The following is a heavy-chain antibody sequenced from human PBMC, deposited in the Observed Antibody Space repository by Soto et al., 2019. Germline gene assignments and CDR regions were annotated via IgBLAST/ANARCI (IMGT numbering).Heavy chain of an antibody. D-gene: IGHD3-10*01. V-gene: IGHV3-15*07. CDR1: GFTFSNAW. Sequence: GGSLRLSCAASGFTFSNAWMNWVRQAPGKGLEWVGRIKSKTDGGTTDYAAPVKGRFTISRDDSKNTLYLQMNSLKTEDTAAYYCNTDVVNTMVRGGLESGLDYWGQGTLVTVSS. CDR2: IKSKTDGGTT. J-gene: IGHJ4*02. CDR3: NTDVVNTMVRGGLESGLDY.